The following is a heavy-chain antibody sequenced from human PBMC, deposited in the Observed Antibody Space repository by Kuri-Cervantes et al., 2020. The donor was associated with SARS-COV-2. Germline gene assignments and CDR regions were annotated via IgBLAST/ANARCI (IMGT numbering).Heavy chain of an antibody. D-gene: IGHD3-3*01. Sequence: GESLKISCAASGFTFNSYEMNWVRQAPGKGLEWLSYIGNTDSTTYYADSVKGRFTISRDNSKNTVYLQMNSLRVEDTAVYYCAKVGLAQNDFWSGYYTGWGQGTLVTVSS. CDR3: AKVGLAQNDFWSGYYTG. CDR2: IGNTDSTT. V-gene: IGHV3-48*03. CDR1: GFTFNSYE. J-gene: IGHJ4*02.